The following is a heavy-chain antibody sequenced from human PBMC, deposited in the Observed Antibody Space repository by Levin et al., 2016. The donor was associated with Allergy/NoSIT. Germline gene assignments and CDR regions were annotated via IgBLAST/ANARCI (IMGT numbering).Heavy chain of an antibody. J-gene: IGHJ4*02. Sequence: WIRQPPGKGLEWIGYLYYSASTNYNPSLKSRVTISVDRYNNQFSLKLRSVTAADTAVYYCGRVVVEGGTAYVDSWGQGILVTVSS. V-gene: IGHV4-59*01. D-gene: IGHD2-21*01. CDR2: LYYSAST. CDR3: GRVVVEGGTAYVDS.